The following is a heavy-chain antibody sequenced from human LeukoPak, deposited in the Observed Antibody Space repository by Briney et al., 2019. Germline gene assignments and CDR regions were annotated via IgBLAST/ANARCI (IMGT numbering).Heavy chain of an antibody. D-gene: IGHD6-13*01. Sequence: GGSLRLSCAASGFTFSSYAMHWVRQAPGKGLEWVAFIHYDGSNNYYADSVKGRFTISRDNSKNTLYLQMNTLRADNTAVYYCAKDHGSSDWYYFDYWGQGTLVTVSS. J-gene: IGHJ4*02. V-gene: IGHV3-30*02. CDR2: IHYDGSNN. CDR3: AKDHGSSDWYYFDY. CDR1: GFTFSSYA.